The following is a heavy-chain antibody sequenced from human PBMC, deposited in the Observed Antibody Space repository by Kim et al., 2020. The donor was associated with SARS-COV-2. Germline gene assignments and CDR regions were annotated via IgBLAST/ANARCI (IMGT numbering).Heavy chain of an antibody. J-gene: IGHJ4*02. CDR3: ARVPIYSGSYFAFDN. D-gene: IGHD1-26*01. V-gene: IGHV1-18*01. Sequence: AQNLQDRFTMTTDRSTTTAYMGLRSLRSDDTAVYYCARVPIYSGSYFAFDNWGQGTLVTVSS.